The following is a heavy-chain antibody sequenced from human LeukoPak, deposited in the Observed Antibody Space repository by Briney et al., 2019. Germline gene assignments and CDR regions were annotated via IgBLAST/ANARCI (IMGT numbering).Heavy chain of an antibody. CDR2: IYYSGST. CDR1: VGSISSSSYY. D-gene: IGHD6-19*01. Sequence: SETLSLTCTVSVGSISSSSYYWGWIRQPPGKGLEWIGSIYYSGSTYYNPSLKSRVTISVDTSNNQFSLKLSSVTAADTAVYYCARCSSGWGYNWFDPWGQGTLVTVSS. V-gene: IGHV4-39*07. J-gene: IGHJ5*02. CDR3: ARCSSGWGYNWFDP.